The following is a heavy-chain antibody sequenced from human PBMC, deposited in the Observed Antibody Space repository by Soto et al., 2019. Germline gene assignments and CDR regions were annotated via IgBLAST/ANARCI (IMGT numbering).Heavy chain of an antibody. J-gene: IGHJ2*01. V-gene: IGHV3-73*02. CDR3: TRPNDNGDYDWYFGL. D-gene: IGHD4-17*01. Sequence: QLVESGGGLVQPGRSLKLSCAASGFRFSDSALHWVRQASGKGLEWVGRIRNKVNNYATIYAASVKGRFTISRDDSKNTVYLHMISLKTEDTAVYYCTRPNDNGDYDWYFGLWGRGAPVTVSS. CDR2: IRNKVNNYAT. CDR1: GFRFSDSA.